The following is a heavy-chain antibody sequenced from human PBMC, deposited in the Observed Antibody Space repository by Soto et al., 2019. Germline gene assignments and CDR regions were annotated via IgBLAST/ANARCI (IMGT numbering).Heavy chain of an antibody. CDR2: INHSGST. D-gene: IGHD3-16*02. CDR1: GGCFSGYY. Sequence: SETLSLTCAVYGGCFSGYYWSWIRQPPGKWLEWIGEINHSGSTNYNPSLKSRVTISVDTSKNQFSLRLSSVTAADTAVYYCPSGHLHAYVCGSSRYHFDYWRQGXLVTVYS. J-gene: IGHJ4*02. CDR3: PSGHLHAYVCGSSRYHFDY. V-gene: IGHV4-34*01.